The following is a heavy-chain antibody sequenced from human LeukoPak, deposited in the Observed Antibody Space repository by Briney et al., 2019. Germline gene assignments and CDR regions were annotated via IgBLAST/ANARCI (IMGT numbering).Heavy chain of an antibody. CDR2: ISSSSYI. J-gene: IGHJ6*02. Sequence: GGSLRLSCAASGFTFSSYSMNWVRQAPGKGLEWVSSISSSSYIYYADSVKGRFTISRDNAKNSLYLQMNSLRAEDTAVYYCARHRGNHDLTYYDFWSGVFGMDVWGQGTTVTVSS. CDR1: GFTFSSYS. D-gene: IGHD3-3*01. CDR3: ARHRGNHDLTYYDFWSGVFGMDV. V-gene: IGHV3-21*01.